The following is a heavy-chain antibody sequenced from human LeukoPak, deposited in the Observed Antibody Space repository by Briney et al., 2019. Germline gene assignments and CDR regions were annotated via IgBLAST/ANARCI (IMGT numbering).Heavy chain of an antibody. CDR3: ARGTPYYLIDY. CDR2: INSDGSST. Sequence: GGSLRLSCAASGFTFSSYWMHWVRQAPGKGLVWVSRINSDGSSTSYADSVKGRFTISRDNAKNTLYLQMNSLRAEDTAVYYCARGTPYYLIDYWGQGTLVTVSS. CDR1: GFTFSSYW. D-gene: IGHD3-10*01. J-gene: IGHJ4*02. V-gene: IGHV3-74*01.